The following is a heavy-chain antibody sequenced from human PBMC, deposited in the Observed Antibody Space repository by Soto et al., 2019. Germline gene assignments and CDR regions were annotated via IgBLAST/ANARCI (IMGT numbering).Heavy chain of an antibody. CDR3: ARDDDYEANAIDL. CDR1: GFTFIIYG. CDR2: IWNDGSKQ. D-gene: IGHD4-17*01. Sequence: GGSLSLCCVASGFTFIIYGMHWVRQAPGKGLEWVAVIWNDGSKQVYDDSVKGRFTISRDNSKNTLYLEMDSLRDEDTSVYYCARDDDYEANAIDLWGQGTLVTVSS. V-gene: IGHV3-33*01. J-gene: IGHJ5*02.